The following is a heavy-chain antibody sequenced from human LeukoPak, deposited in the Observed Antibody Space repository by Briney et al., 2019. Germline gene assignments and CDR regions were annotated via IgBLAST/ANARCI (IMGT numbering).Heavy chain of an antibody. CDR2: ISAYNGNT. J-gene: IGHJ4*02. Sequence: ASVKVSCKASGYTFTSYGISWVRQAPGQGLEWMGWISAYNGNTNYAQKLQGRVTMTTDTSTSTAYKELRSLRSDDTAVYYCARDRRGYSYGSYYFDYWGQGTLVTVSS. V-gene: IGHV1-18*04. CDR3: ARDRRGYSYGSYYFDY. D-gene: IGHD5-18*01. CDR1: GYTFTSYG.